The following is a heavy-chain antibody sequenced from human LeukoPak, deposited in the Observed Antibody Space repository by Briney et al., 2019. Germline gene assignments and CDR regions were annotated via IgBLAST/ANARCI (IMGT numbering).Heavy chain of an antibody. V-gene: IGHV3-7*02. J-gene: IGHJ4*02. D-gene: IGHD6-13*01. Sequence: GGSLRLSCAASGFTFSTYWMTWVRQAPGKGPEWVANIKEDGSATYYVDSVKGRFTISRDNAKKSLYLQMNSLRAEDTAVYYCASLIRPGVAAAGTGYWGQGTLVTVSS. CDR1: GFTFSTYW. CDR2: IKEDGSAT. CDR3: ASLIRPGVAAAGTGY.